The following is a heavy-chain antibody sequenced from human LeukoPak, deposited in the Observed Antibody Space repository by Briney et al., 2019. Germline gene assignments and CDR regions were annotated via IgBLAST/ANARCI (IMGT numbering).Heavy chain of an antibody. V-gene: IGHV4-59*01. CDR1: GGSISSYY. D-gene: IGHD3-22*01. Sequence: PSETLSLTCTVSGGSISSYYWSWIRQPSEKGLEWIGYVSHSGDTNYNPSLKSRVTISVDTSKNKFSLKVTSATAADTAVYYCARARGFYYDFDYWGQGALVTVSS. J-gene: IGHJ4*02. CDR3: ARARGFYYDFDY. CDR2: VSHSGDT.